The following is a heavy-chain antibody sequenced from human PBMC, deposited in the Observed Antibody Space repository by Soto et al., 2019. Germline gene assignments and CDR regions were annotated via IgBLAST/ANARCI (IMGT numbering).Heavy chain of an antibody. CDR2: ISAHNGKT. CDR1: GYTFTSYG. D-gene: IGHD1-1*01. CDR3: ARGRYGDY. J-gene: IGHJ4*02. Sequence: QVHLVQSGAEVKKPGASVKVSCKASGYTFTSYGITWVRQAPGQGLEWMGWISAHNGKTDYGQKLQGRVIVTRHTSTSTASMELRSLRSDDTAVDYCARGRYGDYWGQGALVTVSS. V-gene: IGHV1-18*01.